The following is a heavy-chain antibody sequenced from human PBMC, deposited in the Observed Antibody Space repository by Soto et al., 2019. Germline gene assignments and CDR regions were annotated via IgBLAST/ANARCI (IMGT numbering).Heavy chain of an antibody. Sequence: DVQLLESGGGLVQPGGSLTLSCAASRFIFSDYAMNWVRQAPGKGLEWVSSIGGGNTDRYYADSVKGRFIISRDNSKNTXXLQMXXLXDXDXXVXXXXKDAVSYNGKWDWFDSWGQGTLVTVSS. CDR1: RFIFSDYA. D-gene: IGHD1-26*01. CDR3: XKDAVSYNGKWDWFDS. V-gene: IGHV3-23*01. CDR2: IGGGNTDR. J-gene: IGHJ5*01.